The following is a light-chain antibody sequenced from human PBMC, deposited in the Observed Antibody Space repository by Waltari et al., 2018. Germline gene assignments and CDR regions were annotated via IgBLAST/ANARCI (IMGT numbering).Light chain of an antibody. CDR2: EVS. V-gene: IGLV2-14*01. J-gene: IGLJ1*01. CDR3: SSYTTSNTLPYV. CDR1: SSDVGGYNY. Sequence: QSALTQPASVSGSTGQSITISCTGTSSDVGGYNYVSWYQQHPGKAPKLMIYEVSNRPSGVSIRFSGSKSGNTASLTISGLQAEDETDYYCSSYTTSNTLPYVFGTGTRVTVL.